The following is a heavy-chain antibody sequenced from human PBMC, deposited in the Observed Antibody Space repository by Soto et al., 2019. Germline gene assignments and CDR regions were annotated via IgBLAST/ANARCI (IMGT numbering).Heavy chain of an antibody. J-gene: IGHJ4*02. Sequence: ASVKVSCKASGGTFSSYAISWVRQAPGQGLEWMGGIIPIFGTANYAQKFQERVTITRDMSTSTAYMELSSLRSEDTAVYYCAAGNVVATIFDYWGQGTLVTVSS. CDR1: GGTFSSYA. CDR2: IIPIFGTA. V-gene: IGHV1-69*05. D-gene: IGHD5-12*01. CDR3: AAGNVVATIFDY.